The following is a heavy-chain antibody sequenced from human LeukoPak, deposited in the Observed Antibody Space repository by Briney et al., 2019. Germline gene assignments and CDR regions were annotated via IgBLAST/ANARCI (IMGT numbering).Heavy chain of an antibody. CDR2: IYPGDSDT. D-gene: IGHD2-21*02. V-gene: IGHV5-51*01. J-gene: IGHJ4*02. CDR1: GYRFTSYW. Sequence: GESLQISCKGSGYRFTSYWIGWVRQLPGKGLEWMGIIYPGDSDTGYSPSFQGQVTISADKSISTAYLQWSSLKASDTAMYYCARVVPATLTPYFDSWGQGTLVTVSS. CDR3: ARVVPATLTPYFDS.